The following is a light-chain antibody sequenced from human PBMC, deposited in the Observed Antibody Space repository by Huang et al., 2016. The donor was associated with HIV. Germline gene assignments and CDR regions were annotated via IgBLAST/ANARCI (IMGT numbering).Light chain of an antibody. CDR2: GAS. CDR3: QQYNNWPRT. CDR1: QSVSSN. V-gene: IGKV3-15*01. Sequence: EIVMTQSPATLSVSPGERATLSCRASQSVSSNLAWYQQKPGQAPRLFISGASTRATGIPARVTGSGSGTEFTLTISSLQSEDFAVYYCQQYNNWPRTFGQGTKLEIK. J-gene: IGKJ2*01.